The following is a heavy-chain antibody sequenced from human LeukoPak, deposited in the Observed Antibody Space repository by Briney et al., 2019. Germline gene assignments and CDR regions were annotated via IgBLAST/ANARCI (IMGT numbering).Heavy chain of an antibody. V-gene: IGHV3-48*03. J-gene: IGHJ4*02. CDR1: GFTLRRYE. D-gene: IGHD3-10*01. CDR2: ISISGSTI. CDR3: ARADLRFGELGY. Sequence: GGPLRLLCAPSGFTLRRYEMTGVPEAPGRGLEWVSYISISGSTICYADSVKDRFTISRDNAKNSLYLQMNSLRAEDTAVYYCARADLRFGELGYWGQGTLVTVSS.